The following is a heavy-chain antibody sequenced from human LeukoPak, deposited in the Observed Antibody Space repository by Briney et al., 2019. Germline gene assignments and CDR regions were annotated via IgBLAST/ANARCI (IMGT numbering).Heavy chain of an antibody. V-gene: IGHV3-74*01. D-gene: IGHD2/OR15-2a*01. J-gene: IGHJ4*02. CDR3: VKDLDFRADC. CDR1: GFTFSSYW. CDR2: INTDGTII. Sequence: GSXRLSCXASGFTFSSYWMHWVRHTPGRGLVWVARINTDGTIIDYADSVQGRFTISRDNAKNTLYLQMNSLRAEDTALYYCVKDLDFRADCWGQGTLVTVSS.